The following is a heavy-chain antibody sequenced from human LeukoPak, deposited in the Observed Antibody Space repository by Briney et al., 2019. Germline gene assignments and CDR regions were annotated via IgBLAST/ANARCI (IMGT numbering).Heavy chain of an antibody. Sequence: ASVTVSCKASGYTFTAYYMHWVRQAPGQGLEWMGWINPNSGGTNYAQKFQGWVTMTRDTSISTAYMELSRLRSDDTAVYYCALSGSSSWYGLEDAGFYWGQGTLVTVSS. CDR1: GYTFTAYY. D-gene: IGHD6-13*01. V-gene: IGHV1-2*04. J-gene: IGHJ4*02. CDR2: INPNSGGT. CDR3: ALSGSSSWYGLEDAGFY.